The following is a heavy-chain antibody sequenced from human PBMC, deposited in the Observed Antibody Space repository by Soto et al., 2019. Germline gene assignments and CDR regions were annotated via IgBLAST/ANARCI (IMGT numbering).Heavy chain of an antibody. D-gene: IGHD6-6*01. V-gene: IGHV4-4*02. Sequence: SETLSLTCAVSGGSISSSNWWSWVRQPPGKGLEWIGEIYHSGSTNYNPSLKSRVTISVDKSKNQFSLKINSVTAADTAVYYCARVRTAYSSSYIDVSGQGTTVTVSS. J-gene: IGHJ6*02. CDR1: GGSISSSNW. CDR3: ARVRTAYSSSYIDV. CDR2: IYHSGST.